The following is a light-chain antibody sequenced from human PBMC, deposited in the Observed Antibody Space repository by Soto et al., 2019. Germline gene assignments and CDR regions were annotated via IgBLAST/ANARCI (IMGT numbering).Light chain of an antibody. J-gene: IGKJ5*01. CDR1: ESISSTN. V-gene: IGKV3-20*01. CDR2: AAS. Sequence: PGERATLSCRDSESISSTNLGWYQQKPGQAPRLLIYAASSRATGILVRFSGSGSGTDFTLTISRLEPEDFAVYYCQKYGSSLINCGQGKRLAIK. CDR3: QKYGSSLIN.